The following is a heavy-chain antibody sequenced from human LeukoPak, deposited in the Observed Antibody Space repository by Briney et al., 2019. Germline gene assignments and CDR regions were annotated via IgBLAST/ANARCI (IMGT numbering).Heavy chain of an antibody. CDR1: GFTFNNYA. J-gene: IGHJ4*02. CDR2: ISGSGGPT. CDR3: AKSPKPYYYDSSGYYLFDY. V-gene: IGHV3-23*01. D-gene: IGHD3-22*01. Sequence: GGSLRLSCAASGFTFNNYAMGWVRQAQGKGLEWVSSISGSGGPTYYADSVKGRFTISRDNSKNTLYLQMNSLRAEDTAVYYCAKSPKPYYYDSSGYYLFDYWGQGTLVTVSS.